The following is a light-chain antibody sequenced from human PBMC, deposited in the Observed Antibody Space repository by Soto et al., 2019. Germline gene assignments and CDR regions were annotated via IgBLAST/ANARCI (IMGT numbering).Light chain of an antibody. CDR1: GNDVGGYNY. V-gene: IGLV2-8*01. Sequence: QSVLTQPPSASGSPGQSVTISCTGTGNDVGGYNYVSWYQQYPGNAPKLIIYEVYKRPSGVPDRFSGSKSGNTASLTVSGLQAEDEVDYYCASYAGSNKWGVFAGGTKLTVL. J-gene: IGLJ3*02. CDR3: ASYAGSNKWGV. CDR2: EVY.